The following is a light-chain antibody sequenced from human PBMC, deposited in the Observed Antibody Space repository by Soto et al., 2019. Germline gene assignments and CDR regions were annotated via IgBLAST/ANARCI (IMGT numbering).Light chain of an antibody. CDR1: QSLTNSF. J-gene: IGKJ5*01. CDR3: QQYGTSEII. V-gene: IGKV3-20*01. Sequence: PGERATLSCRASQSLTNSFIAWYQQKPGQAPRLLIYVTSSRATGIPDRFSGSGSGTDFTLTISRLEPEDFAVFFCQQYGTSEIIFGQGKRLEIK. CDR2: VTS.